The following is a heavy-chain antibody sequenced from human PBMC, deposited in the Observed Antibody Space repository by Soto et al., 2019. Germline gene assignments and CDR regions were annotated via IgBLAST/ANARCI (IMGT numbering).Heavy chain of an antibody. V-gene: IGHV5-51*01. CDR1: GYRFTNSW. CDR3: TQGATSPFES. J-gene: IGHJ4*02. D-gene: IGHD3-16*01. Sequence: PGESLKSSCQGSGYRFTNSWIGWVRQMPGKGLEWLGNVYPSDSDVRYSPSFEGRVTISADHSINTAYLHLLNLKASDTAIYYCTQGATSPFESWGQGTRVTLSS. CDR2: VYPSDSDV.